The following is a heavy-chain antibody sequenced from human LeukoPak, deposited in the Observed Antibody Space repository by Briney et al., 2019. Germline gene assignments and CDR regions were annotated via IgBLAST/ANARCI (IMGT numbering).Heavy chain of an antibody. CDR2: INQDGNEK. V-gene: IGHV3-7*01. D-gene: IGHD3-10*01. CDR3: ALSMVRGPFSFYYYGVDV. J-gene: IGHJ6*02. Sequence: PGGSLRLSCAASGFTFSSYGMHWVRQAPGTGLGWVANINQDGNEKYSVDSVKGRFTVSRDNAKNSLYLEMNSLRADDTGVYYCALSMVRGPFSFYYYGVDVWGPGTAVTVSS. CDR1: GFTFSSYG.